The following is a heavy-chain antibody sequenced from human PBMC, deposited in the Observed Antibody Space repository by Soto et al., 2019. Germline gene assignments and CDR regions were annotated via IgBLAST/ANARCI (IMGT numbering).Heavy chain of an antibody. CDR3: XXXXXXXXXXXXXXXXYTYGMDV. CDR1: XXXXXXXX. D-gene: IGHD4-4*01. J-gene: IGHJ6*02. Sequence: QVQLQQWGAGLLKPSATLSLTCAVYXXXXXXXXXXXXRQXXXKXXEWIGEINESRGTKNNRSLKSRVTISVDTSKNQFSLRLSSVXXXXXXXXXXXXXXXXXXXXXXXXXXYTYGMDVWGQGTTVTVSS. CDR2: INESRGT. V-gene: IGHV4-34*01.